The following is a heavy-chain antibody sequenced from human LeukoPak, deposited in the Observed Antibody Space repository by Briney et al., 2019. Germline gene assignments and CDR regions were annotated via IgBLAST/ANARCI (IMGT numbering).Heavy chain of an antibody. V-gene: IGHV4-38-2*02. CDR1: GYPISRGYS. D-gene: IGHD2-2*01. CDR2: VYPSENS. CDR3: ARVHRDIVILPAGVGLEGFDP. Sequence: PSETLSLTCTLSGYPISRGYSWGWTRRPPGTGREWIGSVYPSENSYYSPSLPRRVSISVDISKNQFSLKLTSVTAAGTAVYYCARVHRDIVILPAGVGLEGFDPWGPGSLVAVSS. J-gene: IGHJ5*02.